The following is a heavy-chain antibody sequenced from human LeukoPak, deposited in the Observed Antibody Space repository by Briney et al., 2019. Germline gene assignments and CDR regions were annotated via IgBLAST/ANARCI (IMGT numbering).Heavy chain of an antibody. V-gene: IGHV4-4*07. D-gene: IGHD3-16*02. Sequence: SETLSLTCTVSGGSISSYYWSWIRQPAGKGLEWIGRIYTSGSTNYNPSLKSRVTMSVDTSKNQFPLKLSSVIAADTAVYYCARGPYDYVWGSYRYPLDYWGQGTLVTVSS. J-gene: IGHJ4*02. CDR2: IYTSGST. CDR1: GGSISSYY. CDR3: ARGPYDYVWGSYRYPLDY.